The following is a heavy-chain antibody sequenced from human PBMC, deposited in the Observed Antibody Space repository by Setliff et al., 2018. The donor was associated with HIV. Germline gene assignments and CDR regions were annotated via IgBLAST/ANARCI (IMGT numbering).Heavy chain of an antibody. CDR3: AGPRGDEAFDI. CDR1: GYTFTSYD. J-gene: IGHJ3*02. CDR2: FIPILDIT. V-gene: IGHV1-69*10. D-gene: IGHD3-10*01. Sequence: GASVKVSCKASGYTFTSYDINWVRQATGQGLEWMGQFIPILDITNYAQKFQGRVTITADKSTSTMYMEMTSLTSEDTAVYYCAGPRGDEAFDIWGQGTMVTVS.